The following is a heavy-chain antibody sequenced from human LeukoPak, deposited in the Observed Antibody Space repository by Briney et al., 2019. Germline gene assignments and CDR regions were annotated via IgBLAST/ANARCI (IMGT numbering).Heavy chain of an antibody. V-gene: IGHV1-2*02. J-gene: IGHJ6*03. Sequence: GASVKVSCKASGYTFTGYYMHWVRQAPGQGLEWMGWINPNSGGTNYAQKFQGRVTMTRDTSISTAYMELSRLRSDDTAVYYCARAGQKWFGELLAYYYYYYYMDVWGKGTTVTISS. CDR3: ARAGQKWFGELLAYYYYYYYMDV. D-gene: IGHD3-10*01. CDR2: INPNSGGT. CDR1: GYTFTGYY.